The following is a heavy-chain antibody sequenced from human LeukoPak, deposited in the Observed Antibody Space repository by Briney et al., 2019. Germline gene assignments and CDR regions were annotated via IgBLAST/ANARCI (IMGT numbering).Heavy chain of an antibody. CDR1: GFTFSSYG. Sequence: GSLRLSCAASGFTFSSYGMHWVRQAPGKGLEWVAFIRYDGSNKYYADSVKGRFTISRDNSKNTLYLQMNSLRAEDTAVCYCAKSNFDWLYYFDYWGQGTLVTVSS. CDR2: IRYDGSNK. V-gene: IGHV3-30*02. D-gene: IGHD3-9*01. J-gene: IGHJ4*02. CDR3: AKSNFDWLYYFDY.